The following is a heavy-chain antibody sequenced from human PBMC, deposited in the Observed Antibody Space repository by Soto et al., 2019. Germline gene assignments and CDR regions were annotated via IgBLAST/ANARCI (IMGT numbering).Heavy chain of an antibody. CDR3: AKRRDASNSKYSDFDY. V-gene: IGHV3-23*01. D-gene: IGHD3-22*01. CDR2: ISGSGERT. CDR1: GFTFRSYA. J-gene: IGHJ4*02. Sequence: EVQLLESGGGLVQPGGSLRLSCAASGFTFRSYAMTWVRQAPGKGLEWVSGISGSGERTYYADSVKGRFTISRDNSKNTVYLQMNSLRAEDTALYYCAKRRDASNSKYSDFDYWGQGTLLTVSS.